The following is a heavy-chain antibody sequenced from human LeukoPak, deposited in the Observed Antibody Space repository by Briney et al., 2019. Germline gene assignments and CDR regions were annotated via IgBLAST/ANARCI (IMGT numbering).Heavy chain of an antibody. J-gene: IGHJ6*02. Sequence: GGSLRLSCAASGFTFSSYGMHWVRQALGKGLEWVAVISYDGSNKYYADSVKGRFTISRDNSKNTLYLQMNSLRAEDTAVYYCAKSYGDYYYYGMDVWGQGTTVTVSS. CDR2: ISYDGSNK. D-gene: IGHD4-17*01. CDR3: AKSYGDYYYYGMDV. V-gene: IGHV3-30*18. CDR1: GFTFSSYG.